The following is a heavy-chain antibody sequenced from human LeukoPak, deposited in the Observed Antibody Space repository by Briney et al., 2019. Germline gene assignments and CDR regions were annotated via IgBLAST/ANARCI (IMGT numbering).Heavy chain of an antibody. V-gene: IGHV4-4*02. Sequence: SGPLSLTCVVSGGSISGSDWWRWVRQPPGKGLEWIGEIYHSGSTNYNPSLKSRVTISVDKSKNQFSLKLSSVTAADTAVYYCVRAAAVSGHFDYWGQGTLVTVSS. CDR3: VRAAAVSGHFDY. J-gene: IGHJ4*02. CDR2: IYHSGST. CDR1: GGSISGSDW. D-gene: IGHD6-19*01.